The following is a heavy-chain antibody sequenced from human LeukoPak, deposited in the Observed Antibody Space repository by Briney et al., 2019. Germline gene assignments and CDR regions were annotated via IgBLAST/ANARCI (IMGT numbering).Heavy chain of an antibody. CDR1: GFTFSNYA. D-gene: IGHD4-23*01. J-gene: IGHJ4*02. Sequence: GGSLRLSCSASGFTFSNYAMHWVRQAPGKGLEYVSAISSNGGSTYYADSVKGRFTISRDNAKNSLYLQMNTLRAEDTAVYYCVRDLDLGGYSSFEYWGQGTLVTVSS. CDR3: VRDLDLGGYSSFEY. CDR2: ISSNGGST. V-gene: IGHV3-64*04.